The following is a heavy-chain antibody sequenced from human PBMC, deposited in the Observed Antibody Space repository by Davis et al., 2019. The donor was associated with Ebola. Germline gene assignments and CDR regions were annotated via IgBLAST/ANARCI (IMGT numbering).Heavy chain of an antibody. J-gene: IGHJ6*02. V-gene: IGHV3-33*01. Sequence: GGSLRLSCAASGFTFSSYGMHWVRQAPGKGLEWVAVIWYDGSNKYYADSVKGRFTISRDNSKNTLYLQMNSLRAEDTAVYYCARDGALWSLYYYGMDVWGQGTTVTVSS. CDR1: GFTFSSYG. D-gene: IGHD3-10*01. CDR2: IWYDGSNK. CDR3: ARDGALWSLYYYGMDV.